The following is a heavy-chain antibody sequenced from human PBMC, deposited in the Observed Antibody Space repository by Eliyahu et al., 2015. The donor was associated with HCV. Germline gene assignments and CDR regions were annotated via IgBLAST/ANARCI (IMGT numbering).Heavy chain of an antibody. J-gene: IGHJ6*02. CDR1: GFXFXSYW. Sequence: EVQLVESGGGLVQPGGSXRLSCAASGFXFXSYWMHWVRQAPGKGLVWVSRINSDGSSTSYADSVKDRFTISRDNAKNTLYLQMNSLRAEDTAVYYCARDLSTGGGYGSGFDYYGMDVWGQGTTITVSS. CDR3: ARDLSTGGGYGSGFDYYGMDV. CDR2: INSDGSST. V-gene: IGHV3-74*01. D-gene: IGHD5-12*01.